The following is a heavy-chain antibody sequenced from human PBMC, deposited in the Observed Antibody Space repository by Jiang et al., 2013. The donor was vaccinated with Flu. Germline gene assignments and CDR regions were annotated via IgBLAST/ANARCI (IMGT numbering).Heavy chain of an antibody. D-gene: IGHD3-22*01. Sequence: GAEVKKPGTSVKVSCKASGFTFTSSAMQWVRQARGQRLEWIGWIVVGSGNTNYAQKFQERVTITRDMSTSTAYMELSSLRSEDTAVYYCAAAYSRYYDSSDAFDIWGQGTMVTVSS. CDR3: AAAYSRYYDSSDAFDI. CDR1: GFTFTSSA. J-gene: IGHJ3*02. V-gene: IGHV1-58*02. CDR2: IVVGSGNT.